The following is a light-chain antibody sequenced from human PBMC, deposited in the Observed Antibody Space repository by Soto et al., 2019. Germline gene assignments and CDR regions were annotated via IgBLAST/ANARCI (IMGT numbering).Light chain of an antibody. V-gene: IGKV1-13*02. CDR2: DAS. J-gene: IGKJ5*01. CDR3: QQFHTYPVT. Sequence: AIQLTQSPSSLSASVVDRCTITFLASQVISGALAWYQQKPGRAPTLLIYDASSLESGVPSRFSGSESGTDFTLTISSLQAEDFATYYCQQFHTYPVTFGQGTRLEIK. CDR1: QVISGA.